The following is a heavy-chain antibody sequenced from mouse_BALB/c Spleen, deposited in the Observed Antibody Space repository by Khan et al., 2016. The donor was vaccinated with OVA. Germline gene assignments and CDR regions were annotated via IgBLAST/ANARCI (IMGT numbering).Heavy chain of an antibody. J-gene: IGHJ4*01. D-gene: IGHD4-1*01. V-gene: IGHV5-9-2*01. CDR3: ARPNWDEDYAMDY. CDR1: GFTFSNYG. Sequence: EVQLVESGGGLVKPGGSLKLSCAASGFTFSNYGMSWVRQTPEKRLEWVATISGGGSYTYYPDSVKGRFTISSDNAKNNLYLQMSSLRAEDTALYYCARPNWDEDYAMDYWGQGTSVTVSS. CDR2: ISGGGSYT.